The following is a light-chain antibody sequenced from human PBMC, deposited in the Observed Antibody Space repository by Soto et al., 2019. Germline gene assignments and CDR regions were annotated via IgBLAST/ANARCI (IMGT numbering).Light chain of an antibody. V-gene: IGLV3-21*04. Sequence: SYELTQPPSVSVAPGKTARITCGGNNIGSKSVHWYQQKPGQAPVLVIYYDSDRPSGIPERFSGSNSGNTATLTISRVVAGDEADYYCQVWDSSSDVVFGGGTKLTVL. CDR3: QVWDSSSDVV. J-gene: IGLJ2*01. CDR2: YDS. CDR1: NIGSKS.